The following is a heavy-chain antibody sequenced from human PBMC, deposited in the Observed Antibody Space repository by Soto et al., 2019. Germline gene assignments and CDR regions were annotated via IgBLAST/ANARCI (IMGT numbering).Heavy chain of an antibody. D-gene: IGHD2-2*01. J-gene: IGHJ4*02. CDR2: INPSGGNT. CDR1: GYTFTTYY. Sequence: QVQLVQSGAEVKKPGASVKVSCKASGYTFTTYYIHWVRQAPGPGLEWLGIINPSGGNTTYAQKLQGRVTMTRDTSTSTVYMELSSRRSEDTAVYYCGRDGGYQRFDYWGQGALVTVSP. CDR3: GRDGGYQRFDY. V-gene: IGHV1-46*03.